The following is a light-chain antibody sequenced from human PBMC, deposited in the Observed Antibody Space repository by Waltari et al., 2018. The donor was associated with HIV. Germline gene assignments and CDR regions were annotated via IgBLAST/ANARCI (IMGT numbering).Light chain of an antibody. Sequence: QSALPQPASVSGSPGQSITISCTGTSSDVGGYNLVSWYQHHPGKAPKLMIYEVSKRPSGVSNRFSGSKSGNTASLTISGLQAEDEADYYCCAYAGSTTYVIFGGGTKLTVL. CDR1: SSDVGGYNL. V-gene: IGLV2-23*02. CDR3: CAYAGSTTYVI. CDR2: EVS. J-gene: IGLJ2*01.